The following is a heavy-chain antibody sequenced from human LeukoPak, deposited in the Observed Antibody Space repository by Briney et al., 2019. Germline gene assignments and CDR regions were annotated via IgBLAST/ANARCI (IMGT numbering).Heavy chain of an antibody. CDR3: ARAYCSSTSCPNWFDP. D-gene: IGHD2-2*01. J-gene: IGHJ5*02. Sequence: PSQTLSLTCAVSGGSISSGGYSWSWIRQPPGKGLEWIGYICHSGSTYYNPSLKSRVTISVDRSKNQFSLKLSSVTAADTAVYYCARAYCSSTSCPNWFDPWGQGTLVTVSS. V-gene: IGHV4-30-2*01. CDR1: GGSISSGGYS. CDR2: ICHSGST.